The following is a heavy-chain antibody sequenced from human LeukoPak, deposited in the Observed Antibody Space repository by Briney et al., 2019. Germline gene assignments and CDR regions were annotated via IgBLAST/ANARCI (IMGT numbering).Heavy chain of an antibody. CDR3: AREDTDGGWFDP. CDR2: IIPIFGTA. V-gene: IGHV1-69*05. J-gene: IGHJ5*02. D-gene: IGHD3-16*01. Sequence: SVKVSCKASGGTFSSYAISWVRQAPGQGLEWMGRIIPIFGTANYAQKFQGRVTITTDESTSTAYMELSSLRSEDTAAYYCAREDTDGGWFDPWGQGTLVTVSS. CDR1: GGTFSSYA.